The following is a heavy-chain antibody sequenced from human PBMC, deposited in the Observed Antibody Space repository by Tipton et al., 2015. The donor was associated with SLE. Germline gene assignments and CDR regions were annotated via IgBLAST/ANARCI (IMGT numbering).Heavy chain of an antibody. CDR1: GGSISSYY. Sequence: TLSLTCTVSGGSISSYYWSWIRQPPGKGLEWIGYIYYSGSTNYNPSLKSRVTISVDTSKNQFSLKLSSVTAADTAVYYCARDGGAPHYYGMDVWGQGTTVTVSS. CDR2: IYYSGST. D-gene: IGHD3-16*01. V-gene: IGHV4-59*12. J-gene: IGHJ6*02. CDR3: ARDGGAPHYYGMDV.